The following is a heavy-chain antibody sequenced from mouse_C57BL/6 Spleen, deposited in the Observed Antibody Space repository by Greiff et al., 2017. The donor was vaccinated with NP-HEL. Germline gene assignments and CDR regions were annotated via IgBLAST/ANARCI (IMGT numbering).Heavy chain of an antibody. CDR2: IDPSDSYT. Sequence: QVQLQQPGAELVKPGASVKLSCKASGYTFTSYWMQWVKQRPGQGLEWIGEIDPSDSYTNYTHKFKGKATLSVDTSSSTAYMQISSLTSEDSAVYYCAIYSLLYWGQGTLVTVSA. V-gene: IGHV1-50*01. CDR1: GYTFTSYW. J-gene: IGHJ3*01. CDR3: AIYSLLY. D-gene: IGHD2-1*01.